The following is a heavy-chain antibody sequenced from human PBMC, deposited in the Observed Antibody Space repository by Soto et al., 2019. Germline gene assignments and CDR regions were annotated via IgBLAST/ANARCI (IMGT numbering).Heavy chain of an antibody. CDR1: GGSISSYY. J-gene: IGHJ4*02. CDR2: IYYSGST. CDR3: ARRYGYYFDY. V-gene: IGHV4-59*08. Sequence: PSATLSLTCTVSGGSISSYYWSWIRQPPGKGLEWIGYIYYSGSTNYNPSLKSRVTISVDTSKNQLPLKLSSVTAADTAVYYCARRYGYYFDYWGQGTLVTVSS. D-gene: IGHD4-17*01.